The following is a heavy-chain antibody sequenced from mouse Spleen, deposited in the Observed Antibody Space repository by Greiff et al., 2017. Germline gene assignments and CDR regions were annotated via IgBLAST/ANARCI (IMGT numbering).Heavy chain of an antibody. CDR2: IYPGNSDT. J-gene: IGHJ3*01. V-gene: IGHV1-5*01. CDR1: GYTFTSYW. Sequence: EVQLQQSGTVLARPGASVKMSCKTSGYTFTSYWMHWVKQRPGQGLEWIGAIYPGNSDTSYNQKFKGKAKLTAVTSASTAYMQLSSLTTEDSAIYYCARYYGSSYPAWFAYWGQGPLVTVSA. CDR3: ARYYGSSYPAWFAY. D-gene: IGHD1-1*01.